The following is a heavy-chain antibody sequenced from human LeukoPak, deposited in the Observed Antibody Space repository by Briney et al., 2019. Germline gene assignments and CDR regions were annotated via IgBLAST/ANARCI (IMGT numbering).Heavy chain of an antibody. CDR1: SGSISIYY. V-gene: IGHV4-4*07. J-gene: IGHJ4*02. CDR2: ISASGST. D-gene: IGHD4-17*01. CDR3: AREITVTRPFDY. Sequence: PSETLSLTCTVSSGSISIYYWSWVRQPAGKGLEWIGRISASGSTNYNPSLKSRVTMSVDTSKNQLSLKVSSVTAADTAVYYCAREITVTRPFDYWGQGTLVTVSS.